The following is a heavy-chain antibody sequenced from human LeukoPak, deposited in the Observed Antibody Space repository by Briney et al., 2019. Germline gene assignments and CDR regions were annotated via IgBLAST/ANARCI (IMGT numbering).Heavy chain of an antibody. CDR1: GGTFSSYA. CDR2: IIPIFGTA. V-gene: IGHV1-69*06. Sequence: SVKVSCKASGGTFSSYAISWVRQAPGQGLEWMGGIIPIFGTANYAQKFQGRVTITADKSTSTACMELSSLRSEDTAVYYCARDREGYCSSTSCYPSNWFDPWGQGTLVTVSS. CDR3: ARDREGYCSSTSCYPSNWFDP. D-gene: IGHD2-2*01. J-gene: IGHJ5*02.